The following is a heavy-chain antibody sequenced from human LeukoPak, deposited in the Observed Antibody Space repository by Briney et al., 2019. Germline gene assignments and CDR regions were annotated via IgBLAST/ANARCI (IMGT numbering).Heavy chain of an antibody. CDR3: AEDLGHCSSTSCAPDY. D-gene: IGHD2-2*01. Sequence: GGSLRLSCAASGFTFDDYAMHWVRQVPGKGLEWVSGISWNSGRIGYADSVKGRFTISRDNARNSLYLQMNSLRAEDTALYYCAEDLGHCSSTSCAPDYWGQGTLVTVSS. J-gene: IGHJ4*02. CDR2: ISWNSGRI. CDR1: GFTFDDYA. V-gene: IGHV3-9*01.